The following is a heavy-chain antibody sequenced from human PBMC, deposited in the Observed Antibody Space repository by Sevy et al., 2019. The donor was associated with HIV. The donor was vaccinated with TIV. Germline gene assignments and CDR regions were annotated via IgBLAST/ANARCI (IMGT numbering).Heavy chain of an antibody. CDR2: ITPIFGTA. D-gene: IGHD6-6*01. Sequence: ASVKVSCKASGGTFSSYAISWVRQAPGQGLEWMGGITPIFGTANYAQKFQGRVTVTADESTSTAYMELSSLRSEDTVVYYCAGGLIATGRGGGYYFDYWGQGTLVTVSS. J-gene: IGHJ4*02. CDR1: GGTFSSYA. V-gene: IGHV1-69*13. CDR3: AGGLIATGRGGGYYFDY.